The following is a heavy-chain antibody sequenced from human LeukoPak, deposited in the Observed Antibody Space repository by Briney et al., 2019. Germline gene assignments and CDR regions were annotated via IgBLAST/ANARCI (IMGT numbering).Heavy chain of an antibody. CDR2: IYYSGST. J-gene: IGHJ3*02. CDR3: ASSSGIDAFDI. V-gene: IGHV4-39*07. CDR1: GGSISSSSYY. Sequence: SETLSLTCTVSGGSISSSSYYWGWIRQPPGKGLEWIGSIYYSGSTYYNPSLKSRVTISVDTSKNQFSLKLSSVTAADTAVYYCASSSGIDAFDIWGQGTMVTASS. D-gene: IGHD6-25*01.